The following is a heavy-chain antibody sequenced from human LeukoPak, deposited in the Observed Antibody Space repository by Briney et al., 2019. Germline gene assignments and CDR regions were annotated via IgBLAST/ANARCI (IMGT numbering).Heavy chain of an antibody. D-gene: IGHD1-26*01. V-gene: IGHV3-30-3*01. CDR1: RFTFSSYA. CDR3: ARVLYSGSYFDY. Sequence: PGRSLRLSCAASRFTFSSYAMHWVRQAPGKGLEWVAVISYDGSNKYYADSVKGRFTISRDNSKNTLYLQMNSLRAEDTAVYYCARVLYSGSYFDYWGQGTLVTVSS. J-gene: IGHJ4*02. CDR2: ISYDGSNK.